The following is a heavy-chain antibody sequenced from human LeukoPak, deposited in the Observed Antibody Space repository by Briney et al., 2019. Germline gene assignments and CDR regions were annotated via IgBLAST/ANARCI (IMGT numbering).Heavy chain of an antibody. Sequence: GGSLRLSCAASGFTFSIYTMNWVRQAPGKGLEWVSYISDSGSKRYYADSVKGRFTISRDNARNSLYLQMNSLRAEDTAVYYCARGTYRIGEAGTSWFDPWGQGTLVTVSS. D-gene: IGHD6-13*01. CDR3: ARGTYRIGEAGTSWFDP. CDR2: ISDSGSKR. CDR1: GFTFSIYT. J-gene: IGHJ5*02. V-gene: IGHV3-48*01.